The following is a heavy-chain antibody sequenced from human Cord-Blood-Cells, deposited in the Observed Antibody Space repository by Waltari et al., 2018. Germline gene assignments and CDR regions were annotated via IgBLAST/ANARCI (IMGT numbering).Heavy chain of an antibody. CDR1: GGTFSSYA. CDR3: ARVRITIFGVVISGMDV. J-gene: IGHJ6*02. V-gene: IGHV1-69*06. CDR2: SSPIFSTA. D-gene: IGHD3-3*01. Sequence: QVQLVQSGAEVKKPGSSVKVSCKASGGTFSSYAISCVRQAPGQGLEWMGGSSPIFSTANYAQKCQGRVTITADKSTSTAYMELSSLRSEDTAVYYCARVRITIFGVVISGMDVWGQGTTVTVSS.